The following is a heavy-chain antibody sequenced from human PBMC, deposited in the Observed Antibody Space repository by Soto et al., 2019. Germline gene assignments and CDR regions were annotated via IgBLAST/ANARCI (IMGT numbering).Heavy chain of an antibody. J-gene: IGHJ6*03. CDR3: ARDVRWRGYSGYDLGYYYMDV. CDR2: ISSSGSII. V-gene: IGHV3-11*01. Sequence: GGSLRLSCAASGFTFSDYYMSWIRQAPGKGLEWVSYISSSGSIIYYADSVKGRFTISRDNAKNSLYLQMNSLRAEDTAVYYCARDVRWRGYSGYDLGYYYMDVWGKGTTVTVSS. D-gene: IGHD5-12*01. CDR1: GFTFSDYY.